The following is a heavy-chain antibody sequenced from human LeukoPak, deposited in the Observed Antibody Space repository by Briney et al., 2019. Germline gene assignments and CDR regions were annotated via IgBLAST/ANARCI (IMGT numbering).Heavy chain of an antibody. J-gene: IGHJ4*02. CDR1: GYTFTGNH. CDR3: ARGGDYGDHTPDY. D-gene: IGHD4-17*01. Sequence: ASVKVSCKASGYTFTGNHIHWVRQAPGQGLEWMGWIDPNSGGTNFEQKFQGRVTMTRDTSISTAYMELSRLRSDDTAVYYCARGGDYGDHTPDYWGQGTLVTVSS. V-gene: IGHV1-2*02. CDR2: IDPNSGGT.